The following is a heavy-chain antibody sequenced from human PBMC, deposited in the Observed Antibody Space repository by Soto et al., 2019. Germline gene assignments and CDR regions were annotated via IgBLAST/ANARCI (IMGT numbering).Heavy chain of an antibody. CDR2: IKPDGSET. J-gene: IGHJ4*02. Sequence: GGSLRLSCTASGFTFNTYWMSWVRQAPGKGLEWVALIKPDGSETYYMDSVKGRFTISRDNSKSSLFLQMTNLRADDTAEYYCTRSTAGSDYWGQGILVTVSS. CDR1: GFTFNTYW. V-gene: IGHV3-7*05. D-gene: IGHD6-13*01. CDR3: TRSTAGSDY.